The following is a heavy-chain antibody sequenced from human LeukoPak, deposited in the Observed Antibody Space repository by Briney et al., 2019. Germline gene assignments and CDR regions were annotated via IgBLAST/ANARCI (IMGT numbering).Heavy chain of an antibody. V-gene: IGHV3-21*01. CDR3: ASHVVVVAAIVY. D-gene: IGHD2-15*01. Sequence: GGSLRLSCAASGFTFSSYSMNWVRQEPGKGVEWVSSISSSSSYIYYADSVKGRFTISRDKAKNSLYLQMNSLRAEDTAVYYCASHVVVVAAIVYWGQGTLVTVSS. J-gene: IGHJ4*02. CDR1: GFTFSSYS. CDR2: ISSSSSYI.